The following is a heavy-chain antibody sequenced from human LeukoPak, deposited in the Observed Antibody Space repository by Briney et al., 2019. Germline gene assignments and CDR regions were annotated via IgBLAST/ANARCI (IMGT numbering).Heavy chain of an antibody. CDR3: ARSRQWLVLADY. J-gene: IGHJ4*02. CDR2: ISCSGSTI. V-gene: IGHV3-48*03. Sequence: PGGSLRLSCAASGFTFSSYEMNWVRQAPGKGLEWVSYISCSGSTIYYADSVKGRFTISRDNAKNSLYLQMNSLRAEDTAVYYCARSRQWLVLADYWGQGTLVTVSS. D-gene: IGHD6-19*01. CDR1: GFTFSSYE.